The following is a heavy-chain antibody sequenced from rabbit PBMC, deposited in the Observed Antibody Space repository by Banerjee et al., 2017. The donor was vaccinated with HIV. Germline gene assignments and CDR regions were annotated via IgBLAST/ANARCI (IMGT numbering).Heavy chain of an antibody. J-gene: IGHJ4*01. CDR1: GFDFSSNA. Sequence: QSLEESGGDLVKPGASLTLTCTASGFDFSSNAMYWGRQAPGKGLEWIGCIYSGSSGSTYYASWVNGRFTISKTSSTTVTLEMTSLTAADTATYFCARELAGYDGCGYADLWGPGTLVTVS. D-gene: IGHD6-1*01. CDR3: ARELAGYDGCGYADL. CDR2: IYSGSSGST. V-gene: IGHV1S40*01.